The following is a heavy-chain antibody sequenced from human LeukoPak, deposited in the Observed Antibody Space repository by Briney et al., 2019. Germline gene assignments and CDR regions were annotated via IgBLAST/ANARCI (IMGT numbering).Heavy chain of an antibody. CDR1: GDSVSSSSVA. Sequence: SQTLSLTCAISGDSVSSSSVAWNWIRQSPSRGLEWLGRTYYRSNWGNNYAVSMRSRITIDPDTSKNQFSLQLGSVTPEDTAVYYCAKDRRVGNWFDPWGQGTLVTVSS. D-gene: IGHD1-26*01. J-gene: IGHJ5*02. V-gene: IGHV6-1*01. CDR2: TYYRSNWGN. CDR3: AKDRRVGNWFDP.